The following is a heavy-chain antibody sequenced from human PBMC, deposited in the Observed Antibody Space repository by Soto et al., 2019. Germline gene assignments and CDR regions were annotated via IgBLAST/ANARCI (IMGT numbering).Heavy chain of an antibody. CDR2: IIPIFGTA. J-gene: IGHJ6*02. CDR1: GGTFSSYA. V-gene: IGHV1-69*12. CDR3: ARGGGYCSGGSCYSGGYYYGMDV. Sequence: QVQLVQSGAEVKKPGSSVKVSCKASGGTFSSYAISWVRQAPGQGLEWMGGIIPIFGTANYAQKFQGRVTITADESTSTAYMGLSSLRSEDTAVYYCARGGGYCSGGSCYSGGYYYGMDVWGQGTTVTVSS. D-gene: IGHD2-15*01.